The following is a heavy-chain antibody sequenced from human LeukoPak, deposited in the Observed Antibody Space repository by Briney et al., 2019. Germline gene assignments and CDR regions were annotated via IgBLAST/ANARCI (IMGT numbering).Heavy chain of an antibody. D-gene: IGHD3-10*01. CDR2: INSDGSST. Sequence: GGSLRLSCAASGFTFSSYWIHWVRQAPGKGLVWVSRINSDGSSTSYADSVKGRFTISRDNAKNTLYLQMNSLRAEDTAVYYCASDYGSGSWGSYYYYMDVWGKGTTVTVSS. V-gene: IGHV3-74*01. J-gene: IGHJ6*03. CDR1: GFTFSSYW. CDR3: ASDYGSGSWGSYYYYMDV.